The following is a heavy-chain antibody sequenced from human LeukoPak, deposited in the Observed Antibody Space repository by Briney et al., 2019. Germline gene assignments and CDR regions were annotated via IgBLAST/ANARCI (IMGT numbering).Heavy chain of an antibody. V-gene: IGHV3-30*02. Sequence: PGGSLRLSCSASGFTFSSYGMHWVRQAPGKGLEWVAFIRYDGSNKYYADSVKGRFTISRDNSKNTLYLQMNSLRAEDTAVYYCAKEANYDFWSGYLSYFDYWGQGTLVTVSS. CDR2: IRYDGSNK. CDR3: AKEANYDFWSGYLSYFDY. J-gene: IGHJ4*02. D-gene: IGHD3-3*01. CDR1: GFTFSSYG.